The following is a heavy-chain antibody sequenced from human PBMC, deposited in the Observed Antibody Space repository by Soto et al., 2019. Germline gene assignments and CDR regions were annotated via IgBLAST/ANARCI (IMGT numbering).Heavy chain of an antibody. V-gene: IGHV4-38-2*01. Sequence: SETLSLTCAVSGYFISNGYHWGWIRQSPGKGLEWVGSVYHSGTTYYNPSLRRRVTVSVDTSKNQFSLRLNSVTTADTAVYYCAKGNYRGNIYAYDYWGQGTLVTVSS. J-gene: IGHJ4*02. D-gene: IGHD5-18*01. CDR1: GYFISNGYH. CDR3: AKGNYRGNIYAYDY. CDR2: VYHSGTT.